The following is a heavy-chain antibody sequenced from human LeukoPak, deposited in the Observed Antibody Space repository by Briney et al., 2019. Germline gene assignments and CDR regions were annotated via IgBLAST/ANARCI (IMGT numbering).Heavy chain of an antibody. Sequence: SETLSFTCTVSGGSMSGYFWSWIRRPPGKGLEWIGYIYYSGSTNYNPSLKSRVTISVDTSKNQFSLKLSSVTAADTAVYYCAREIRYGFGSQGFDYWGQGTLVTVSS. V-gene: IGHV4-59*12. CDR1: GGSMSGYF. J-gene: IGHJ4*02. D-gene: IGHD3-10*01. CDR2: IYYSGST. CDR3: AREIRYGFGSQGFDY.